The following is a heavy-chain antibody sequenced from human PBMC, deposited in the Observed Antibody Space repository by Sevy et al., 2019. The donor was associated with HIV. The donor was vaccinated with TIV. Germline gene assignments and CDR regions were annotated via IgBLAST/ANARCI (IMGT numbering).Heavy chain of an antibody. CDR1: GFSFTTYA. J-gene: IGHJ4*02. V-gene: IGHV3-23*01. CDR2: ISGDGDST. CDR3: AGLYDYVWGSYRSKYYFDY. D-gene: IGHD3-16*02. Sequence: GGSLRLSCAASGFSFTTYAMSWVRQAPGKGLEWVSSISGDGDSTYYADSVKGRFTISRDNSKNTQYLQMNCLRVEDTAVYYCAGLYDYVWGSYRSKYYFDYWGQGTLVTVSS.